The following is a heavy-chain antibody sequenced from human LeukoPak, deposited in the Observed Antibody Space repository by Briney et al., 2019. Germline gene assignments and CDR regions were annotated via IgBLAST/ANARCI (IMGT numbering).Heavy chain of an antibody. Sequence: ETLSLTCAVYGGSFSGYYWSWIRQPPRKGLEWIGEINHSGSTNYNPALKHRDTISVDTSKNQFSLKLSSVTAADTAVYYCARGPPLPGGGSCYDYWGQGTLVTVSS. D-gene: IGHD2-15*01. V-gene: IGHV4-34*01. CDR2: INHSGST. CDR3: ARGPPLPGGGSCYDY. J-gene: IGHJ4*02. CDR1: GGSFSGYY.